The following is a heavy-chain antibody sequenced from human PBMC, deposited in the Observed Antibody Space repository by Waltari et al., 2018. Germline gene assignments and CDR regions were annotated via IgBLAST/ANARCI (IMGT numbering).Heavy chain of an antibody. D-gene: IGHD1-20*01. Sequence: QLQLQESGPGLVKPSETLSLTCPVSGGSISSSSYYWGWIRQPPGKGLEWIGRIYYSGSTYYNPSLKSRVTISVDTSKNQFSLKLSSVTAADTAVYYCARHWPVLSFYYFDYWGQGTLVTVSS. CDR2: IYYSGST. V-gene: IGHV4-39*01. CDR1: GGSISSSSYY. J-gene: IGHJ4*02. CDR3: ARHWPVLSFYYFDY.